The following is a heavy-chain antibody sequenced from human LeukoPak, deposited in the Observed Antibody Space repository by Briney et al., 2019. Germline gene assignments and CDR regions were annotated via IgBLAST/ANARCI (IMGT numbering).Heavy chain of an antibody. CDR1: GLTFGSYS. CDR3: ASDRDGGQFDY. D-gene: IGHD4-23*01. V-gene: IGHV3-21*01. J-gene: IGHJ4*02. CDR2: ISSSSSYI. Sequence: GGSLRLSCAASGLTFGSYSMNWVRQAPGKGLEWVSSISSSSSYIYYADSVKGRFTISRDNAKNSLYLQMNGLRAEDTAVYYCASDRDGGQFDYWGQGTLVTVSS.